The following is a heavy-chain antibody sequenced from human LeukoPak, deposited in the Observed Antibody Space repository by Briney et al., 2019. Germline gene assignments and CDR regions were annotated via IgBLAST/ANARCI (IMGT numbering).Heavy chain of an antibody. CDR2: ISGSGGST. V-gene: IGHV3-23*01. Sequence: GGSLRLSCAASGFTFSSYAMSWVRQAPGKGLEWVSAISGSGGSTYYADSVKGRFTISRDNSKNTLYLQMNSLRAEDTAVYYCAKLLWFGELPLAPDAFDIWGKGTMVTVSS. CDR1: GFTFSSYA. CDR3: AKLLWFGELPLAPDAFDI. J-gene: IGHJ3*02. D-gene: IGHD3-10*01.